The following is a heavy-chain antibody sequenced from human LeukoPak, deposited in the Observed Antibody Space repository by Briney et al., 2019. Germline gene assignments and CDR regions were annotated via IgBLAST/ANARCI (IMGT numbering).Heavy chain of an antibody. CDR2: IKQDGSEE. V-gene: IGHV3-7*01. Sequence: TGGSLRLSCAASGFTFSSYWMSWVHQAPGKGLEWVANIKQDGSEEYYVDSVKGRFTISRDNAKNSLYLQMNSLRAEDTAVYYCASSGYDFWSGYPLDYWGLGTLVTVSS. J-gene: IGHJ4*02. CDR1: GFTFSSYW. CDR3: ASSGYDFWSGYPLDY. D-gene: IGHD3-3*01.